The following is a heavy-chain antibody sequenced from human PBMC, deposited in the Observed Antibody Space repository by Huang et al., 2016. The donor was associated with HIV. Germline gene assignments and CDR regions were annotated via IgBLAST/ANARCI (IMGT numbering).Heavy chain of an antibody. V-gene: IGHV3-30-3*01. CDR3: ARAKDTWDAYDI. D-gene: IGHD5-18*01. Sequence: QVQLVESGGGVVQPGRSLRLSCAASGFPFNNHAMHWVRQAPGKGRDWVAVISNDGSNNYDADSVKGRLTISRDSSKSTLFLHMTSLRTEDTAVYYCARAKDTWDAYDIWGQGTMVIVSS. CDR2: ISNDGSNN. J-gene: IGHJ3*02. CDR1: GFPFNNHA.